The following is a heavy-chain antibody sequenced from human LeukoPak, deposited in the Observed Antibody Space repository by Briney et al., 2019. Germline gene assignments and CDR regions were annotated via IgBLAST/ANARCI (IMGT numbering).Heavy chain of an antibody. Sequence: GGSLRLSCAASGFTFSSYGMHWVRQAPGKGLEWVAVISYDGSNKYYADSVKSRFTISRDNSKSTLYLQMNSLRAEDTAVYYCAKDRISSWDPQSFDYWGQGTLVTVSS. J-gene: IGHJ4*02. CDR3: AKDRISSWDPQSFDY. CDR1: GFTFSSYG. V-gene: IGHV3-30*18. D-gene: IGHD6-13*01. CDR2: ISYDGSNK.